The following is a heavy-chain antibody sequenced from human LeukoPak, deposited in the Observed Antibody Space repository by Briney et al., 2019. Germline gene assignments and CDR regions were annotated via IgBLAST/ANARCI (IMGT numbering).Heavy chain of an antibody. CDR1: GFTFSRHA. V-gene: IGHV3-30-3*01. J-gene: IGHJ6*03. D-gene: IGHD4-23*01. Sequence: GGSLRLSCAASGFTFSRHAMHWVRQAPGKGLEWVAVISYDGSNKYYAESVKGRFTISRDNSNNTLYLQMNSLRAEDTAVYSCARDFGNAYYYYMDVWGKGTTVIASS. CDR2: ISYDGSNK. CDR3: ARDFGNAYYYYMDV.